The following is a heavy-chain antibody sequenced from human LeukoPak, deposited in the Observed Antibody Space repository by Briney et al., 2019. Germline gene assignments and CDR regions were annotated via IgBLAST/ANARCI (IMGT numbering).Heavy chain of an antibody. CDR2: ISGSSSYI. V-gene: IGHV3-21*01. CDR3: ARGAQTVAAADNWFDP. CDR1: GFTFDDYG. Sequence: GGSLRLSCAASGFTFDDYGLSWVRQAPGKGLEWVSSISGSSSYIYYADSVRGRFTISRDNAKESLYLQMNSLRAEDTAVYYYARGAQTVAAADNWFDPWGQGTLVTVSS. J-gene: IGHJ5*02. D-gene: IGHD6-13*01.